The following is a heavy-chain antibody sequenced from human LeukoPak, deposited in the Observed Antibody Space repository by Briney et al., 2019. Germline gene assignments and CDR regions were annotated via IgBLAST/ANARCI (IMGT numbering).Heavy chain of an antibody. CDR1: GYTFTSYY. CDR2: INPSGGST. V-gene: IGHV1-46*01. D-gene: IGHD6-19*01. Sequence: ASVKVSCKASGYTFTSYYMHWVRQAPGQGLEWMGIINPSGGSTSYAQKFQGRVTMTRDMSKSTVYMELSSLRSEDTAVYYCAIRISSGWYETMGYYYYYMDVWGKGTTVTVSS. J-gene: IGHJ6*03. CDR3: AIRISSGWYETMGYYYYYMDV.